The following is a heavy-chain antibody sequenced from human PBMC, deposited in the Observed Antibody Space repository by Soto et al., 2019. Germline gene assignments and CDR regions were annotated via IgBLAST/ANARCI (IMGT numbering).Heavy chain of an antibody. Sequence: ASVKVSCKASGYTFTGYYMHWVRQAPGQGLEWMGWINPNSGGTNYAQKFQGWVTMNRDTSISTAYMELSRLRSDDTAVYYCARAPPSREGLGKDAFDIWGQGTMVTVSS. V-gene: IGHV1-2*04. CDR1: GYTFTGYY. CDR2: INPNSGGT. D-gene: IGHD7-27*01. J-gene: IGHJ3*02. CDR3: ARAPPSREGLGKDAFDI.